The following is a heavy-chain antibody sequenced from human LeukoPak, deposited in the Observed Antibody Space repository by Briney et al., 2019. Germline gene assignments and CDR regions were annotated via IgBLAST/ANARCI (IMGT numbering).Heavy chain of an antibody. CDR3: ARDLSRSFSMIRGLIQHREFDF. CDR1: GFTFSNYW. D-gene: IGHD3-10*01. CDR2: IKQDRSEK. Sequence: GGSLRLSCAASGFTFSNYWMGWVRQAPGKGLEWVANIKQDRSEKYYVDSVKGRFTISRDNAKNSLYLQMNSLRAEDTAVYYCARDLSRSFSMIRGLIQHREFDFWGRGTLVTVSS. J-gene: IGHJ4*02. V-gene: IGHV3-7*01.